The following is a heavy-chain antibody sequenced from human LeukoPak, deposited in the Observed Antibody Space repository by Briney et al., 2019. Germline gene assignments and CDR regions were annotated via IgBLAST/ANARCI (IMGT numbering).Heavy chain of an antibody. CDR3: ARVGYSDFWSGYYWDY. D-gene: IGHD3-3*01. Sequence: GGSLRLSCAASGFTVSSNYMSWVRQAPGKGLEWVSVIYSGGSTYYADSVQGRFIISRDNARNSLYLQMNSLRAEDTAVYYCARVGYSDFWSGYYWDYWGRGTLATVSS. CDR2: IYSGGST. V-gene: IGHV3-53*01. CDR1: GFTVSSNY. J-gene: IGHJ4*02.